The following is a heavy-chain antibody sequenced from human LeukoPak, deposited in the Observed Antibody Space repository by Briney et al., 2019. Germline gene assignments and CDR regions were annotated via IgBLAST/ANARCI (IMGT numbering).Heavy chain of an antibody. CDR3: ARGTKSYGFDY. V-gene: IGHV4-59*11. CDR1: GGSISRQS. D-gene: IGHD1-26*01. J-gene: IGHJ4*02. Sequence: PSETLSLTCSVSGGSISRQSWSWIRQPPGKGLEWIGGIYYSGSTNYNPSLKTRVTISVDTSKNQFSLKLSSVTAADTAVYYCARGTKSYGFDYWGQGTLVTVSS. CDR2: IYYSGST.